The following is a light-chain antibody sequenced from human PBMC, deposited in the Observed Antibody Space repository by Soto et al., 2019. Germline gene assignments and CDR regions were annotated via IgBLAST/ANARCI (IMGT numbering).Light chain of an antibody. Sequence: QSALTQPPSASGSPGQSVTISCTGTSSDVGGYNYVSWYQQHPGKAPKLMIYEVSKRPSGVPDRFSGSKSGNTASLTVSGLQAEDEADYYCSSYAGSTVFGTGTKDTVL. CDR3: SSYAGSTV. V-gene: IGLV2-8*01. CDR2: EVS. CDR1: SSDVGGYNY. J-gene: IGLJ1*01.